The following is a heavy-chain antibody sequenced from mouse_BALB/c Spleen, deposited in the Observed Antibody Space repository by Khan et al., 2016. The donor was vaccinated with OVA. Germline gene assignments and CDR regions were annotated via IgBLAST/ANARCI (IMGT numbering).Heavy chain of an antibody. V-gene: IGHV2-2*01. CDR2: IWNDGRT. CDR3: ARNSYRYDFTY. J-gene: IGHJ3*01. D-gene: IGHD2-12*01. Sequence: QVQLKQSGPGLVQPSQSLSITCTVSGFSLSTYGIHWVRQSPGKGLEWLGVIWNDGRTDYNVPFISRLSITKDNSKSQVFFKMNSLQPDDTARYYCARNSYRYDFTYWGQGTLVTVSA. CDR1: GFSLSTYG.